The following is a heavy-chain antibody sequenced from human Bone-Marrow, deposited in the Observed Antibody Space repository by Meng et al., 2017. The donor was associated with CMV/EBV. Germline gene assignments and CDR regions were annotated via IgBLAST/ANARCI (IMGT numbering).Heavy chain of an antibody. CDR2: INHSVST. CDR3: ARGHCRSTSCYTSYYYGMDV. D-gene: IGHD2-2*02. V-gene: IGHV4-34*01. J-gene: IGHJ6*02. CDR1: GESFSGYY. Sequence: SETLSLTCAVYGESFSGYYWRWIRQPPGKGLEWLGEINHSVSTNYNSSLKSRVTISVDTSKKQFPLKLTSVTTADTAVYYCARGHCRSTSCYTSYYYGMDVWGQGTTVTVSS.